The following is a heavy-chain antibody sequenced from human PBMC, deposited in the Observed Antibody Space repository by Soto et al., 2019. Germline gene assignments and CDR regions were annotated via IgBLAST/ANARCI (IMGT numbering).Heavy chain of an antibody. V-gene: IGHV1-58*01. CDR1: GFTFTSSA. J-gene: IGHJ3*02. Sequence: QMQLVQSGPEVKKPGTSVKVSCKASGFTFTSSAVQWLRQARGQRLEWIGWIVVGSGNTNYAQKFQERGTITRDMSTSTAYMELSSLRSEDTAVYYCAARSGWYDAFDIWGQGTMVTVSS. CDR3: AARSGWYDAFDI. CDR2: IVVGSGNT. D-gene: IGHD6-19*01.